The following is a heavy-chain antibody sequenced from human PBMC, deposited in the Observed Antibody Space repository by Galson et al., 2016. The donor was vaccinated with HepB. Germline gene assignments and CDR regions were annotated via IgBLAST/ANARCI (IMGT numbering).Heavy chain of an antibody. V-gene: IGHV3-23*01. Sequence: SLRLSCAASGFSFSDYGMTWVRQAPGKGLEWVAGIGGSGGGTSYADSVKGRFTISRDNSGNTLYLHMNTLRAEDTALYYRAKSGPCTGGVCRLYYYYALDVWGKGTPVTVSS. D-gene: IGHD2-8*02. J-gene: IGHJ6*04. CDR3: AKSGPCTGGVCRLYYYYALDV. CDR2: IGGSGGGT. CDR1: GFSFSDYG.